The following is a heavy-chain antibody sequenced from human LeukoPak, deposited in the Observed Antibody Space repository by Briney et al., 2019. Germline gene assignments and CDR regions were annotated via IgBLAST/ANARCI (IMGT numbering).Heavy chain of an antibody. CDR3: AKDTCYFESIGSPRPALNDN. J-gene: IGHJ4*02. Sequence: PGGSLRLSCAASGFTFEINTMNWVRQAPGKGLEWVSSITSTSHLYYADSVRGRFTVSRDNAKNSPYLQMNSLRAEDTAVYYCAKDTCYFESIGSPRPALNDNWGQGTLVTVSS. CDR2: ITSTSHL. V-gene: IGHV3-21*01. D-gene: IGHD3-22*01. CDR1: GFTFEINT.